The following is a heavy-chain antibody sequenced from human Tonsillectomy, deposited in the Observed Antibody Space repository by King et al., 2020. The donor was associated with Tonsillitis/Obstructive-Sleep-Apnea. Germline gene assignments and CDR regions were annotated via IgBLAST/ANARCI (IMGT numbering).Heavy chain of an antibody. D-gene: IGHD6-19*01. CDR1: GFTFSSYA. V-gene: IGHV3-23*04. J-gene: IGHJ4*02. Sequence: VQLVESGGGLVQPGGSLRLSCAASGFTFSSYAMSWVRXAPGKGXXWXXXXXGXGGXTXXXDSVKXRFTIXRDNXKNPLYLQMXSLRAEDTAVYYCAKMEEYSSGWYEGGFDYWGQGTLVTVSS. CDR2: XXGXGGXT. CDR3: AKMEEYSSGWYEGGFDY.